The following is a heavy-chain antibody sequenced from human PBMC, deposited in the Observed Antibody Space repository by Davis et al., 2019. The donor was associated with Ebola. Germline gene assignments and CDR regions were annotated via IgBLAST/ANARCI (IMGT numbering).Heavy chain of an antibody. CDR3: ARRGRAIFGVVITHYGMDV. CDR2: MYYSGST. V-gene: IGHV4-39*01. D-gene: IGHD3-3*02. J-gene: IGHJ6*04. Sequence: SQSLSLSWTLATGLPGSSGYDRGRPRQPPGKGMERIGSMYYSGSTYYNPSLKSRVTISVDTSKNQFSLKLSSVTAADTAVYYCARRGRAIFGVVITHYGMDVWGKGTTVTVSS. CDR1: TGLPGSSGYD.